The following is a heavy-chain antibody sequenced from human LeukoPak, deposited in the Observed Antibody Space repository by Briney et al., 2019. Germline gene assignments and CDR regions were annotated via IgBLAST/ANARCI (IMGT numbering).Heavy chain of an antibody. D-gene: IGHD6-13*01. Sequence: SETLSLTCAVYGGSFSGYYWSWIRQPPGKGLEWIGEINHSGSTNYNPSLKSRVTISVDTSKNQFSLKLSSVTAADTAVYYCARLPLPAGRSIGGIDYWGQGTLVTVSS. CDR1: GGSFSGYY. CDR2: INHSGST. V-gene: IGHV4-34*01. CDR3: ARLPLPAGRSIGGIDY. J-gene: IGHJ4*02.